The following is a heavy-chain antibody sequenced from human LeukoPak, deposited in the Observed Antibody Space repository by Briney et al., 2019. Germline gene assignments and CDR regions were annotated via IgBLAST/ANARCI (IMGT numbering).Heavy chain of an antibody. J-gene: IGHJ5*02. CDR1: GFTFSYYG. D-gene: IGHD3-10*01. Sequence: GGSLRLSCTASGFTFSYYGMHWVRQAPGKGLEWVSFIRYDGNDKFYADSVKGRLAISRDTSRNTLYLQMNSLRVEDTAVYYCAKDLMRDRWFGESWGQGTLVTVSS. CDR2: IRYDGNDK. V-gene: IGHV3-30*02. CDR3: AKDLMRDRWFGES.